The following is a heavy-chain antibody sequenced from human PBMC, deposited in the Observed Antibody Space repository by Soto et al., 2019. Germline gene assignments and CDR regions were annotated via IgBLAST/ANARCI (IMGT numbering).Heavy chain of an antibody. D-gene: IGHD6-13*01. CDR2: ISSDGNNK. Sequence: QVQLVESGGGVVQPGTSLRLSCAASGFTFSKYGMHWVRQAPGKGLDCVASISSDGNNKDYADSVKGRFTISRDNFKNTLNLEMNSLRVDDTAVYYCAKVVEQQLVRCGLDCWGQGTLVSVSS. V-gene: IGHV3-30*18. J-gene: IGHJ4*02. CDR1: GFTFSKYG. CDR3: AKVVEQQLVRCGLDC.